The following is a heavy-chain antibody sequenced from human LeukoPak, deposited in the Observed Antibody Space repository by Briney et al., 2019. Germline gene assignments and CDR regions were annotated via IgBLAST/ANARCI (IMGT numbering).Heavy chain of an antibody. D-gene: IGHD6-19*01. Sequence: GGSLRLSCAASGFTFSSYGMHWVRQAPGKGLEWVAVISYDGSNKYYADSVKGRFTISRDNSKNTLYLQMNSLRAEDTAVYYCAKDRAPYSSGWYPLHDYYFDYWGQGTLVTVSS. CDR3: AKDRAPYSSGWYPLHDYYFDY. J-gene: IGHJ4*02. CDR1: GFTFSSYG. V-gene: IGHV3-30*18. CDR2: ISYDGSNK.